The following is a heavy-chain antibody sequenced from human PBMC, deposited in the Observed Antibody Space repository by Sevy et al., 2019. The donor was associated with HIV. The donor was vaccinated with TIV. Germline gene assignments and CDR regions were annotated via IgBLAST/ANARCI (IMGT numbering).Heavy chain of an antibody. CDR2: IYAGDST. V-gene: IGHV3-53*01. J-gene: IGHJ3*01. Sequence: GGSLRLSCATSGITVSLNYMSWVRQAPGKGLEWVSAIYAGDSTYYTDSVRGRFTISRDNSKNTLYLQMNSLRVEDTATYYCAKTRGFSGLHAFDAWCQGTLVTVSS. CDR3: AKTRGFSGLHAFDA. CDR1: GITVSLNY. D-gene: IGHD5-18*01.